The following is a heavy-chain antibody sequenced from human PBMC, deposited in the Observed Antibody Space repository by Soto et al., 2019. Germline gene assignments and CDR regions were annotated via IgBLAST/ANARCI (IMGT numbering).Heavy chain of an antibody. CDR3: AKAPYSSSSGSKNWFDP. D-gene: IGHD6-6*01. J-gene: IGHJ5*02. CDR2: ISGSGGST. CDR1: GFTFSSYA. V-gene: IGHV3-23*01. Sequence: PGGSLRLSCAASGFTFSSYAMSWVRQAPGKGLEWVSAISGSGGSTYYADSVKGRFTISRDNSKNTLYLQMNSLRAEDTAVYYCAKAPYSSSSGSKNWFDPWGQGTLVTVSS.